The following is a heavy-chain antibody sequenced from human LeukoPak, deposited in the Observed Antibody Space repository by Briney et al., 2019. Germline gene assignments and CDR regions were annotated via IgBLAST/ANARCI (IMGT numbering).Heavy chain of an antibody. Sequence: GGPLRPSSASSGFTSSSYNMKWVRPAPGKGRLGVSSISSSSSYIYYKDSVKGRITISRDNAKNSLYLQLNSLTAADTAVCYCASVPSGEGATNMFYYWGERALCSVSS. CDR1: GFTSSSYN. V-gene: IGHV3-21*01. J-gene: IGHJ4*02. CDR2: ISSSSSYI. D-gene: IGHD2-15*01. CDR3: ASVPSGEGATNMFYY.